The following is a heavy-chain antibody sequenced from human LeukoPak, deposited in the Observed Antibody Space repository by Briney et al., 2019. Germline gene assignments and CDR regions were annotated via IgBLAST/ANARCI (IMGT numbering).Heavy chain of an antibody. Sequence: GASVKVSCKASGYTFTGYYMHWVRQAPGQGLEWMGWINPNSGGTNYAQKFQGRVTMTRDTSISTAYMELSRLRSDDTAVYYCARDYYGSGSYYMGYFDYWGQGPLVTVSS. CDR1: GYTFTGYY. V-gene: IGHV1-2*02. CDR2: INPNSGGT. J-gene: IGHJ4*02. D-gene: IGHD3-10*01. CDR3: ARDYYGSGSYYMGYFDY.